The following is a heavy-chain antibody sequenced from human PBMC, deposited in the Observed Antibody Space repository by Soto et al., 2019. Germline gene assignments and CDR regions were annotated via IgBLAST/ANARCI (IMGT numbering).Heavy chain of an antibody. V-gene: IGHV3-30*18. CDR3: AKDVVVGATPGLGDYYYYYGMDV. CDR1: GFTFSSYG. CDR2: ISYDGSNK. D-gene: IGHD1-26*01. J-gene: IGHJ6*02. Sequence: QVQLVESGGGVVRPGRSLRLSCAASGFTFSSYGMHWVRQAPGKGLEWVAVISYDGSNKYYADSVKGRFTISRDNSKNTLYLQMNSLRAEDTAVYYCAKDVVVGATPGLGDYYYYYGMDVWGQGTTVTVSS.